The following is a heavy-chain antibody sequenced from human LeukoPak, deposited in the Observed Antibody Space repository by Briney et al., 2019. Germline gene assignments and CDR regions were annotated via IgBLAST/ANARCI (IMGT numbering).Heavy chain of an antibody. CDR2: IWYDGSNK. CDR1: GFTFSSYG. Sequence: SGGSLRLSCAASGFTFSSYGIHWVRQAPGKGLEWVAVIWYDGSNKYYADSVKGRFTISRDNSKNTLYLQMNSLRAEDTAVYYCARDNYDSSGLAYYWGQGTLVTVSS. CDR3: ARDNYDSSGLAYY. V-gene: IGHV3-33*01. D-gene: IGHD3-22*01. J-gene: IGHJ4*02.